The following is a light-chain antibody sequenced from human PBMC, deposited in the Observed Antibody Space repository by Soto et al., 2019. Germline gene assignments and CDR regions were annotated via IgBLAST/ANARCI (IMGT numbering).Light chain of an antibody. Sequence: DIQMTQSPSTLSASVGDRVTITCRASQSISNLLAWYQQKPGKAPKLLIYDVSSLEGGVPSRFSGSESGTEFTLTITSLQPDDFATYYCQQYKSYWTFGQGTKVDIK. V-gene: IGKV1-5*01. CDR2: DVS. CDR1: QSISNL. CDR3: QQYKSYWT. J-gene: IGKJ1*01.